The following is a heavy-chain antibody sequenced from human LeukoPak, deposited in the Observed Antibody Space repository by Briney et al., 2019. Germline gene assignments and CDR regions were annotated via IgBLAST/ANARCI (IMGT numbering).Heavy chain of an antibody. CDR1: GDSISSNSYY. V-gene: IGHV4-39*01. J-gene: IGHJ4*02. CDR2: IYDSGNP. D-gene: IGHD3-22*01. CDR3: ASQLDDYYDSTGYYTGFIDY. Sequence: SETLSLTCTVSGDSISSNSYYWGWIRQPPGKGLEWVGSIYDSGNPFYNPSLKSRVTISVDPSKNQFSLSLDSVTAADTAVYYCASQLDDYYDSTGYYTGFIDYWGPGTLVTVSS.